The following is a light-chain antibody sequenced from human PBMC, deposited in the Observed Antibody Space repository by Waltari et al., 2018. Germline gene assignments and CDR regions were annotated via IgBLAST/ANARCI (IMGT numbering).Light chain of an antibody. J-gene: IGKJ2*01. CDR1: QSIGNY. CDR3: QHFNSYPFI. Sequence: IQMTQSPSTPSASVGDRVTITCRASQSIGNYLAWSQQKPGKAPKLLIFMASTLQREVPSRFSGSGSGTEFALTISGLQADDFATYFCQHFNSYPFIFGRGTKLEIK. CDR2: MAS. V-gene: IGKV1-5*03.